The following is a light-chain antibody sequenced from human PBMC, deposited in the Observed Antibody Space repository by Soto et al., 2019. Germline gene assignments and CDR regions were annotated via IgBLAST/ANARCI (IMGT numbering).Light chain of an antibody. CDR3: SSYTTISTYV. J-gene: IGLJ1*01. CDR2: DVR. CDR1: SSDVGGYNY. Sequence: QSALTQPASVSGSPGQSITISCTGTSSDVGGYNYVSWYQQHPGKAPKPMIYDVRNRPSGVSNRFSGSKSVNTASLTISGLQAEDDADYYCSSYTTISTYVFGTGTKVTV. V-gene: IGLV2-14*01.